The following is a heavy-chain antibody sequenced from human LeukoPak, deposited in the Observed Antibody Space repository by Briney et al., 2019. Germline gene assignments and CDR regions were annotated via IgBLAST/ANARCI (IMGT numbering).Heavy chain of an antibody. J-gene: IGHJ4*02. CDR3: ATLRVEWWYFDY. V-gene: IGHV1-24*01. CDR2: FDPEDGET. CDR1: GYTLTELS. Sequence: ATVKVSCKVSGYTLTELSMHWVRQAPGKGLEWMGGFDPEDGETIYAQKFQGRVTMTEDTSTDTAYMELSSLRSEDTAVYYCATLRVEWWYFDYWGQGTLVTVSS. D-gene: IGHD2-8*01.